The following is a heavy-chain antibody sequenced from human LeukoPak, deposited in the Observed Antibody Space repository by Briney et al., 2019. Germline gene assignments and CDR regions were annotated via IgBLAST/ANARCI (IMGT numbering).Heavy chain of an antibody. CDR1: GYTFTSYD. J-gene: IGHJ6*03. V-gene: IGHV1-8*01. CDR3: ARDSIAARGNFYYYYYMDV. Sequence: ASVKVSCKASGYTFTSYDINWVRQATGQGLEWMGWMNPNSGNTGYAQKFQGRVTMTRDTSISTAYMELSRLRSDDTAVYYCARDSIAARGNFYYYYYMDVWGKGTTVTVSS. D-gene: IGHD6-6*01. CDR2: MNPNSGNT.